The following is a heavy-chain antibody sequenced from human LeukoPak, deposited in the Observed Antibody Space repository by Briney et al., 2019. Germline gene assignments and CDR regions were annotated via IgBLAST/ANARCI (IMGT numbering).Heavy chain of an antibody. Sequence: SCKVSGYTLTELSMHWVRQAPGKGLEWVAVISYDGSNKYYADSVKGRFTISRDNSKNTLYLQMNSLRAEDTAVYYCAKNVDTDEIDYWGQGTLVTVSS. CDR2: ISYDGSNK. D-gene: IGHD5-18*01. CDR1: GYTLTELS. CDR3: AKNVDTDEIDY. V-gene: IGHV3-30*18. J-gene: IGHJ4*02.